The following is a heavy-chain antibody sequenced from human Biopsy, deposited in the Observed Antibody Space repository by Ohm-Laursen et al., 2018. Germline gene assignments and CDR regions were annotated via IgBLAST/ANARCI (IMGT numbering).Heavy chain of an antibody. J-gene: IGHJ5*02. CDR2: IIPIPNVA. Sequence: AASVKVSCKASGDSFTSYAIGWVRQAPGQGLEWMEGIIPIPNVATYAQKFQGRITITADESTSTAYMELNSLTSDDTAVYFCARGEGSSWFDPWGHGTLVTVSS. CDR1: GDSFTSYA. CDR3: ARGEGSSWFDP. V-gene: IGHV1-69*10. D-gene: IGHD1-26*01.